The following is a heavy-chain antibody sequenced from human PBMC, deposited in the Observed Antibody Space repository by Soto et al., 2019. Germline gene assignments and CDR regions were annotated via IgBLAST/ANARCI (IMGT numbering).Heavy chain of an antibody. D-gene: IGHD3-10*01. J-gene: IGHJ4*02. CDR2: ISGDGSSI. V-gene: IGHV3-74*01. CDR3: ARVAFGDLCL. Sequence: GGSRTLACPGSGFSLSGCWMHWVRQAPGKGLVWVSRISGDGSSISYADSVKGRFTISRDNAKNTVYLQMNSLGPDDTAVYYCARVAFGDLCLWGQGTLVTVSS. CDR1: GFSLSGCW.